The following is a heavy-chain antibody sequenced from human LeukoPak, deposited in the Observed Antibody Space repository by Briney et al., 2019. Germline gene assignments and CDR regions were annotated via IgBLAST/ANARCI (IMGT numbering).Heavy chain of an antibody. CDR1: GGSISSSSYY. D-gene: IGHD3-10*01. V-gene: IGHV4-61*02. CDR3: ATSSYGSGSYR. Sequence: SETLSLTCTVSGGSISSSSYYWSWIRQPAGKGLEWIGRIYTSGSTNYNPSLKSRVTMSVDTSKNQFSLKLSSVTAADTAVYYCATSSYGSGSYRWGQGTLVTVSS. CDR2: IYTSGST. J-gene: IGHJ4*02.